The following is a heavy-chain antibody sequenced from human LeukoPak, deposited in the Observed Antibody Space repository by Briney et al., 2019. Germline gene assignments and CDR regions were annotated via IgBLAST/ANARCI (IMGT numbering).Heavy chain of an antibody. CDR2: ISYDGTKK. CDR1: GFTFSSFA. J-gene: IGHJ4*02. CDR3: ARAYCSSTSCYAPGY. D-gene: IGHD2-2*01. V-gene: IGHV3-30*04. Sequence: GGSLRLSCAAPGFTFSSFAMHWVRQAPAKGLEWEAVISYDGTKKYYADSVKGRFTISRDNSNNTLYLQMNSLRAEDTAVYYCARAYCSSTSCYAPGYWGQGTLVTVSS.